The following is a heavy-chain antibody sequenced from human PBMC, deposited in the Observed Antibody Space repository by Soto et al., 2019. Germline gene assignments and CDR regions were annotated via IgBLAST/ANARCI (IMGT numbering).Heavy chain of an antibody. CDR1: GGSFSGYY. Sequence: NPSETLSLTCVVYGGSFSGYYWSWIRQPPGKGLEWIGEIHHSGSTNYNPSLKSRVTISVDTSKNQFSLKLSSVTAADTAVYYCVVAFGPFINWGQGTLVTVSS. V-gene: IGHV4-34*01. CDR3: VVAFGPFIN. J-gene: IGHJ4*02. CDR2: IHHSGST. D-gene: IGHD2-21*01.